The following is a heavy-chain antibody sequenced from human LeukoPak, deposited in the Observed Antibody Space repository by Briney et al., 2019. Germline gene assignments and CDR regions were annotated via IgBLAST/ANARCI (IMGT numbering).Heavy chain of an antibody. CDR2: ISGSGSTI. D-gene: IGHD2-15*01. CDR3: ASRYCSGGICLTFQH. Sequence: SGGSLRLSCAASGFTFSSYEMNWVRQAPGKGLEWVSYISGSGSTIYYANSVKGRFIISRDNAKNSLYLQMNSLRAEDTAVYYCASRYCSGGICLTFQHWGQGTLVTVSS. J-gene: IGHJ1*01. CDR1: GFTFSSYE. V-gene: IGHV3-48*03.